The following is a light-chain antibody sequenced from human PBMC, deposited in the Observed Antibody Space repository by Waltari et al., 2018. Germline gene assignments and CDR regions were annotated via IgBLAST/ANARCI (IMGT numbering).Light chain of an antibody. CDR2: LAN. J-gene: IGKJ3*01. V-gene: IGKV2-29*03. CDR3: MQGTHLPFT. Sequence: DILMTQTPLSLSVTPGEPASISCKSSQSLLHGDGYTFLDWYLPKPGQSPQLLIYLANRRASGVPDRFSGSGSGSDFTLKISRVEAEDVGIYYCMQGTHLPFTFGPGTRLEIK. CDR1: QSLLHGDGYTF.